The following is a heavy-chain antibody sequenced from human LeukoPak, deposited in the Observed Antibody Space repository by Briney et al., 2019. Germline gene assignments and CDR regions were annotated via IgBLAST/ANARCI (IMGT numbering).Heavy chain of an antibody. CDR3: AKESGYEVDLEY. CDR2: INTDGCTK. V-gene: IGHV3-74*01. CDR1: VLTLRTYW. D-gene: IGHD5-12*01. J-gene: IGHJ4*02. Sequence: GGCVRLSRAGCVLTLRTYWMHGVRQAPSGARVGVAGINTDGCTKSYPDSLKGRFTISRDNAKNTVYLQMRRLRAEDTAVYYCAKESGYEVDLEYWGQGALVPVS.